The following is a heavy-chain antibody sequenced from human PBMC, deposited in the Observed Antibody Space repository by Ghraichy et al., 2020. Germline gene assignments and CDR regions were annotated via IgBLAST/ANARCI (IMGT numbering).Heavy chain of an antibody. Sequence: GGSLRLSCAASGFTFSSYWMSWVRQAPGKGLEWVANIKQDGSEKYYVDSVKGRFIISRDNAKNSLYLQMNSLRAEDTAVYYCARDMSRGSWYEEVNYFDYWGQGTLVTVSS. CDR1: GFTFSSYW. CDR2: IKQDGSEK. CDR3: ARDMSRGSWYEEVNYFDY. J-gene: IGHJ4*02. D-gene: IGHD6-13*01. V-gene: IGHV3-7*01.